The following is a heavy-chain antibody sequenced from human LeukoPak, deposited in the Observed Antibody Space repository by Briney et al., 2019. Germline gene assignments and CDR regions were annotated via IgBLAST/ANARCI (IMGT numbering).Heavy chain of an antibody. CDR3: ARDYSGYDYGYYYYMDV. D-gene: IGHD5-12*01. CDR2: IYYSGST. J-gene: IGHJ6*03. CDR1: GGSISSSSYY. Sequence: PSETLSLTCTVSGGSISSSSYYWGWIRQPPGKGLEWIGSIYYSGSTYYNPSLKSRVTISVDTSKNQFSLKLSSVTAADTAVYYCARDYSGYDYGYYYYMDVWGKGTTVTISS. V-gene: IGHV4-39*07.